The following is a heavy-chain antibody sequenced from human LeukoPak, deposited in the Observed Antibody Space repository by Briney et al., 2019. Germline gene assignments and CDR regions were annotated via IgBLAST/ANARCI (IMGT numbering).Heavy chain of an antibody. CDR3: ARGAYYYED. D-gene: IGHD3-22*01. V-gene: IGHV3-48*01. Sequence: GGSLRLSCAASGFTFSSHSMNWVRQASGKGLEWVSYISSSSSTIYYADSVKGRFTISRDNAKNSLYLQMNSLRAEDTAVYYCARGAYYYEDWGQGTLVTVSS. CDR2: ISSSSSTI. J-gene: IGHJ4*02. CDR1: GFTFSSHS.